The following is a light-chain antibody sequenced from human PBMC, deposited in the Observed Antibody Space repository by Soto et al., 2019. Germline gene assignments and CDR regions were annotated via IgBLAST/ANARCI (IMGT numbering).Light chain of an antibody. J-gene: IGKJ5*01. CDR3: QQFNSYPIT. Sequence: AVQMTQSPSSLSASVGDRVTITCRASQGIGSALAWYQQKPGKAPKLLISIASSLESGVPSRFSGSGSATDFTLTISSLQPEDSAIYLCQQFNSYPITFGRGTRLEIK. CDR1: QGIGSA. CDR2: IAS. V-gene: IGKV1-13*02.